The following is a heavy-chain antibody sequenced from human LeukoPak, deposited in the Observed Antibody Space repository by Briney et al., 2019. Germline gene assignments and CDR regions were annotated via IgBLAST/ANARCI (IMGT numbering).Heavy chain of an antibody. Sequence: GGSLRLSCAASGFTFSSYAMSWVRQAPGKGLEWVSAISGSGGSTYYADSVKGRFTISRDNSKNTLYLQMNSLRAEDTAVYYCAKDDYDILTGYYIGDYWGQGTLVTVSS. J-gene: IGHJ4*02. CDR3: AKDDYDILTGYYIGDY. CDR1: GFTFSSYA. D-gene: IGHD3-9*01. CDR2: ISGSGGST. V-gene: IGHV3-23*01.